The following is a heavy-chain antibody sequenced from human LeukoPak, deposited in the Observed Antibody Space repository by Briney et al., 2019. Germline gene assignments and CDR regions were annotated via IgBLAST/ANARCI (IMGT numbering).Heavy chain of an antibody. CDR1: GFTLSDYY. V-gene: IGHV3-21*01. Sequence: GGSLRLSCAASGFTLSDYYMSWVRQAPGKGLEWVSSISSSSSYIYYADSVKGRFTISRDNAKNSLYLQMNSLRAEDTAVYYCAVTTRYYDSSGYLTYFDYWGQGTLVTVSS. CDR2: ISSSSSYI. D-gene: IGHD3-22*01. CDR3: AVTTRYYDSSGYLTYFDY. J-gene: IGHJ4*02.